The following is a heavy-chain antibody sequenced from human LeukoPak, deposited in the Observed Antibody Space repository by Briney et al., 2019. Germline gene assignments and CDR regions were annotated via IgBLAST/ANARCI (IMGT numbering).Heavy chain of an antibody. CDR3: ARGPYGSGSYYVDY. Sequence: GGSLRLSCAASGFTFSSYEMNWVRQAPGKGLEWVSYISSSGSTIYYADSVKGRFTISRDNAKNSLYLQMNSLRAEDTAVYYCARGPYGSGSYYVDYWGQGTLVTVSS. CDR2: ISSSGSTI. J-gene: IGHJ4*02. D-gene: IGHD3-10*01. V-gene: IGHV3-48*03. CDR1: GFTFSSYE.